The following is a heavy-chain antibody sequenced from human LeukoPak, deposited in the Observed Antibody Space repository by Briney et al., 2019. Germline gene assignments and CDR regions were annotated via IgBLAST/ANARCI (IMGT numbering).Heavy chain of an antibody. CDR3: ARVSGSIAASDY. CDR1: GYTFTGYH. Sequence: ASVKVSCKASGYTFTGYHMHWVRQAPGQGLEWMGWINPNSGGTNYAQKFQGRVTMTRDTSISTAYMKLSRLRSDDTAVYYCARVSGSIAASDYWGQGTLVTVSS. V-gene: IGHV1-2*02. J-gene: IGHJ4*02. CDR2: INPNSGGT. D-gene: IGHD6-13*01.